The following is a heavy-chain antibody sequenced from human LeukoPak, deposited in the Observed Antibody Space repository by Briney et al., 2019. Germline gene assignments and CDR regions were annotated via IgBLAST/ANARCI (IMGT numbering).Heavy chain of an antibody. CDR2: IYTSGST. CDR3: ARERYSSSWLPFDY. D-gene: IGHD6-13*01. Sequence: PSETLSLTRTVSGGSISRYYWSWIRQPAGRGREWIGRIYTSGSTNYNPSLKSRVTMSVDTSKNQFSLKLSSVTAADTAVYYCARERYSSSWLPFDYWGQGTLVTVSS. V-gene: IGHV4-4*07. CDR1: GGSISRYY. J-gene: IGHJ4*02.